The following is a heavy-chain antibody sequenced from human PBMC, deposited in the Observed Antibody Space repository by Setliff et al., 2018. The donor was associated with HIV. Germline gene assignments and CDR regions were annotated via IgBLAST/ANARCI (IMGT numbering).Heavy chain of an antibody. Sequence: SETLSLTCTVSGGSISSSSYYWGWVRQPPGKGLEWIGTIYYSGSTYYNPSLRSRVTISVDTSRNQFSLRLSSVTAADTAFYYCARHNPASVPASSPDYWSQGTLVTVSS. J-gene: IGHJ4*02. D-gene: IGHD2-2*01. V-gene: IGHV4-39*01. CDR3: ARHNPASVPASSPDY. CDR2: IYYSGST. CDR1: GGSISSSSYY.